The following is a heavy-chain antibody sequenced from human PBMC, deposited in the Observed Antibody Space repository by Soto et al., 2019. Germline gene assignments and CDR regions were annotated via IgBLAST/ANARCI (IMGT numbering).Heavy chain of an antibody. Sequence: SETLSLTCTVSGGSISSYYWSWIRQPPGKGLEWIGYIYYSGSTNYNPSLKSRVTISVDTSKNQFSLKLSSVTAADTAVYYCARGPGGRPSLESFHHWGQGPLVTLSS. V-gene: IGHV4-59*01. CDR3: ARGPGGRPSLESFHH. CDR1: GGSISSYY. CDR2: IYYSGST. J-gene: IGHJ1*01. D-gene: IGHD1-26*01.